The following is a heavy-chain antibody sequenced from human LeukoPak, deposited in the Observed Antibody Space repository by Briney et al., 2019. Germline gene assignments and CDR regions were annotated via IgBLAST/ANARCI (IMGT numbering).Heavy chain of an antibody. CDR2: INNRGAGR. CDR3: AREWAGDSGKYHSYFDH. D-gene: IGHD1-26*01. J-gene: IGHJ4*02. Sequence: GGSLRLSCADSGFTFSSFAMSWVRQAPGKGLEWVAGINNRGAGRVYEDSVMGRFTISRDDSKNTLYLDMNNLRAGDTAVYYCAREWAGDSGKYHSYFDHWGQGTLVTVSS. CDR1: GFTFSSFA. V-gene: IGHV3-23*01.